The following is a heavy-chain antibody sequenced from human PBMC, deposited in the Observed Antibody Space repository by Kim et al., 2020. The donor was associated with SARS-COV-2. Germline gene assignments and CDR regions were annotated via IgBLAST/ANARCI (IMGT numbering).Heavy chain of an antibody. Sequence: GGSLRLSCAASGFTFSSYAMSWVRQAPGKGLEWVSAISGSGGSTYYADSVKGRFTISRDNSKNTLYLQMNSLRAEDTAVYYCAKDRGNNKARSYYYYMDVWGKGTTVTVSS. V-gene: IGHV3-23*01. J-gene: IGHJ6*03. CDR2: ISGSGGST. CDR1: GFTFSSYA. CDR3: AKDRGNNKARSYYYYMDV. D-gene: IGHD1-1*01.